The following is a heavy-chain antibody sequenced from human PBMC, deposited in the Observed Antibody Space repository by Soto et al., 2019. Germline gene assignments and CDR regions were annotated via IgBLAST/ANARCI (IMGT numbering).Heavy chain of an antibody. CDR1: GFTFSSNK. J-gene: IGHJ5*02. CDR3: AKDPPYQLLFTP. CDR2: ISGSGGST. V-gene: IGHV3-23*01. D-gene: IGHD2-2*01. Sequence: LRLSCAAYGFTFSSNKMKWVRQAPVKGLEWVSAISGSGGSTYYADSVKGRFTISRDNSKNTLYLQMNSLRAEDTAVYYCAKDPPYQLLFTPWGQGTLVTVSS.